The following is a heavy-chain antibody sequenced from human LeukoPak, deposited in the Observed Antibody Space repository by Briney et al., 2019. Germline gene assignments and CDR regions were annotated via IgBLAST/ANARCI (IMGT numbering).Heavy chain of an antibody. Sequence: GGSLRLSCAASGFTFSSYSMNWVRQAPGKGLEWVSSISSSSSYIYYADSVKGRFTISRDNAKNSLYLQMNSLRAEDTAVCYCAREKTYYYDSSAPSYAFDIWGQGTMVTVSS. V-gene: IGHV3-21*01. CDR3: AREKTYYYDSSAPSYAFDI. CDR1: GFTFSSYS. J-gene: IGHJ3*02. CDR2: ISSSSSYI. D-gene: IGHD3-22*01.